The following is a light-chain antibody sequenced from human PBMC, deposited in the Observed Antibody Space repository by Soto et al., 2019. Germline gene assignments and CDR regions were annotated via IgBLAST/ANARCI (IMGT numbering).Light chain of an antibody. CDR1: SSNIGAPYD. CDR3: QSYDSSMSGYV. Sequence: QSVLTQPPSVSGAPGQTVIISCSGSSSNIGAPYDVNWYRQLPGTVPKLLIYGNHNRPSGVPDRFSGSKSGTSASLAITGLQDEDEADYYCQSYDSSMSGYVLGTGTKVTVL. V-gene: IGLV1-40*01. CDR2: GNH. J-gene: IGLJ1*01.